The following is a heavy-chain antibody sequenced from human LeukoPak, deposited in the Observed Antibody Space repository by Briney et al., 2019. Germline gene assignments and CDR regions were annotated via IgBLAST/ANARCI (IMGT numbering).Heavy chain of an antibody. J-gene: IGHJ4*02. D-gene: IGHD6-19*01. CDR2: IKQDGSEK. V-gene: IGHV3-7*04. CDR1: GFTFSSYW. Sequence: RPGGSLRLSCAASGFTFSSYWMSWVRQAPGKGLEWVANIKQDGSEKYYVDSVKGRFTISRDNANNSLYLQMNSLRAEDTAVYYCARVHSGWYYNYWGQGTLVTVSS. CDR3: ARVHSGWYYNY.